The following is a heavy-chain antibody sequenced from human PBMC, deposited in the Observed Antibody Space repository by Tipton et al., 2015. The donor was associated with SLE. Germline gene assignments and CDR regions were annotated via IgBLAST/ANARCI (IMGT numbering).Heavy chain of an antibody. Sequence: TLSLTCTVSDGSIISSSYYWGWIRQPPGKGLEWIGSFYYSGSNYYNPSLKSRVTISGDTSKNQFSLRLSSVTAADTAVYYCARELAGGFDYWGQGTLVTVSS. J-gene: IGHJ4*02. V-gene: IGHV4-39*07. D-gene: IGHD3-10*01. CDR1: DGSIISSSYY. CDR2: FYYSGSN. CDR3: ARELAGGFDY.